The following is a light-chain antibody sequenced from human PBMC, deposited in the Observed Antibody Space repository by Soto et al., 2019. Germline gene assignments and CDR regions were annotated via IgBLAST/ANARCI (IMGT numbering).Light chain of an antibody. CDR2: GAS. CDR1: QSVSSSY. V-gene: IGKV3D-20*02. J-gene: IGKJ1*01. Sequence: EIVLTQSPGTLSLSPGERATLSCRASQSVSSSYLAWYQQKPGQAPGLLIYGASSRATGIPDRFSGSGSGTDFTLTISRLEPEDFAVYYCQQRSSWPSLTFGQGTKVDIK. CDR3: QQRSSWPSLT.